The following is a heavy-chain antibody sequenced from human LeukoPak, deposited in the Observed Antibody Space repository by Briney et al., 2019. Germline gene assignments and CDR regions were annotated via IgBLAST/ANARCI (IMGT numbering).Heavy chain of an antibody. Sequence: PSETLSLTCTVSGGSISSSSYYWGWIRQPPGKGLEWIGSIYYSGSTYYNPSLKSRVTISVDTSKNQFSLKLSSVTAADTAVYYCARHNKPEAMNFDYWGQGTLVTVSS. V-gene: IGHV4-39*01. CDR2: IYYSGST. CDR3: ARHNKPEAMNFDY. J-gene: IGHJ4*02. CDR1: GGSISSSSYY. D-gene: IGHD5-18*01.